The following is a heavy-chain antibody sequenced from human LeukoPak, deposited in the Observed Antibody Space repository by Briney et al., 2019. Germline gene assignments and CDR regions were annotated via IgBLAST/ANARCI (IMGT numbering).Heavy chain of an antibody. CDR1: GFTFSSYS. Sequence: GGSLRLSCAASGFTFSSYSMNWVRQAPGEGLEWVSSISSSSSYIYYADSVKGRFTISRDNAKSSLYLQMNSLRAEDTAVYYCARDLCSSTSCSPASAEYFQHWGQGTLVTVSA. V-gene: IGHV3-21*01. J-gene: IGHJ1*01. CDR3: ARDLCSSTSCSPASAEYFQH. D-gene: IGHD2-2*01. CDR2: ISSSSSYI.